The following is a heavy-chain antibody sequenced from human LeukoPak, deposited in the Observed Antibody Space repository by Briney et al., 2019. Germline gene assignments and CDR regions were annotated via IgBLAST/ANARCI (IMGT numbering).Heavy chain of an antibody. CDR1: GGSFSGYY. Sequence: PSETLSLTCAVYGGSFSGYYWSWIRQPPEKGLEWIGEINHSGSTNYNPSLKSRVTISVDTSKNQFSLKLSSVTAADTAVYYCARHQNDIFTGPFLYWGQGTLVTVSS. D-gene: IGHD3-9*01. V-gene: IGHV4-34*01. CDR3: ARHQNDIFTGPFLY. CDR2: INHSGST. J-gene: IGHJ4*02.